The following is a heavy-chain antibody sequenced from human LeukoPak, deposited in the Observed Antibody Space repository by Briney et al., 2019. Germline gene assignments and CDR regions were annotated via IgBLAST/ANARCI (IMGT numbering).Heavy chain of an antibody. CDR2: IWYDGSNK. Sequence: PGGSLRLSCAASGFTFSSYGMHWVRQAPGKGLEWVAVIWYDGSNKYYADSVKGRFTISRDNSKNTLYLQMNSLRAEDTAVYYCARDYDSSGYRGDYWGQGTLVTVSS. J-gene: IGHJ4*02. V-gene: IGHV3-33*01. CDR3: ARDYDSSGYRGDY. D-gene: IGHD3-22*01. CDR1: GFTFSSYG.